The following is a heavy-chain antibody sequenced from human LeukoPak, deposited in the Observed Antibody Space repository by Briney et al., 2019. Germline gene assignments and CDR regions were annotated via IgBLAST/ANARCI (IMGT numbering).Heavy chain of an antibody. D-gene: IGHD1-1*01. J-gene: IGHJ1*01. Sequence: GGSLRPSCAASGFTFSSYSMNWVRQAPGHGLEWVSSIRRTSRHKYYSDSVKGRFTISRDDAENSLFLQMDSLRAEDTAIYYCVRDMNTVTTCYLQFWGQGTLVTVSS. CDR1: GFTFSSYS. V-gene: IGHV3-21*01. CDR3: VRDMNTVTTCYLQF. CDR2: IRRTSRHK.